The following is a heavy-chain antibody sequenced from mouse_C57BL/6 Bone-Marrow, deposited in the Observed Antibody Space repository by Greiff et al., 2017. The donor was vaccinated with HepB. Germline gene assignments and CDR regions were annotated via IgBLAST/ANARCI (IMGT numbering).Heavy chain of an antibody. V-gene: IGHV1-19*01. CDR3: ARSPHYYGSSFDWYFDV. CDR1: GYTFTDYY. Sequence: EVQLQESGPVLVKPGASVKMSCKASGYTFTDYYMNWVKQSHGKSLEWIGVINPYNGGTSYNQKFKGKATLTVDKSSSTAYMELNSLTSEDSAVYYCARSPHYYGSSFDWYFDVWGTGTTVTVSS. J-gene: IGHJ1*03. CDR2: INPYNGGT. D-gene: IGHD1-1*01.